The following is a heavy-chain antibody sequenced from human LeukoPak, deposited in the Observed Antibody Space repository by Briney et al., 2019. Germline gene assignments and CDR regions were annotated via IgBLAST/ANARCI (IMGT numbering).Heavy chain of an antibody. CDR1: GFTFSSYA. Sequence: GGSLRLSCAASGFTFSSYAMSWVRQAPGKGLEWVSAISGSGGSTYYADSVKGRLTISRDNSKNTLYLQMNSLRAEDTAVYYCAKDRGLRVPAARSYFDYWGQGTLVTVSS. V-gene: IGHV3-23*01. D-gene: IGHD2-2*01. CDR2: ISGSGGST. J-gene: IGHJ4*02. CDR3: AKDRGLRVPAARSYFDY.